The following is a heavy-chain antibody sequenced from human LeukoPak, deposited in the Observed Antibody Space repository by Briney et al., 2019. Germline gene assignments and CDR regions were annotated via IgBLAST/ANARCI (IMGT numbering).Heavy chain of an antibody. CDR1: GFTFTTYS. CDR2: ISGSGSNT. CDR3: GKKTGYSSGWYLES. J-gene: IGHJ4*02. V-gene: IGHV3-23*01. Sequence: GGSLRLSCAASGFTFTTYSFSWVRQAPGKGLEWVAAISGSGSNTYYADYVKGRFTISRDNSKNTLYLQMNSLRAEDAAVYYCGKKTGYSSGWYLESWGQGTLVTVSS. D-gene: IGHD6-19*01.